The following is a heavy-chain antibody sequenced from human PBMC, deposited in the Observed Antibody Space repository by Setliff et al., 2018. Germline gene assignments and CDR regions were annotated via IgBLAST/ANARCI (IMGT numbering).Heavy chain of an antibody. CDR2: IGHTGSI. V-gene: IGHV4-38-2*02. CDR3: AIDLGHGGDSDY. Sequence: ASETLSLTCTVSGYSISSGDIWGWIRQPPGKGLEWVGNIGHTGSINYNPSLKSRLTISRDTSKIQVSLKLNSVTATDTAVYYCAIDLGHGGDSDYWGQGILVTVSS. J-gene: IGHJ4*02. D-gene: IGHD2-21*02. CDR1: GYSISSGDI.